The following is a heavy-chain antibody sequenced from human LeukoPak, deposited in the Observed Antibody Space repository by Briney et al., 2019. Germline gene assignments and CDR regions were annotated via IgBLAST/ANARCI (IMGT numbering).Heavy chain of an antibody. J-gene: IGHJ4*02. D-gene: IGHD3-9*01. CDR1: GGSISSDDYY. V-gene: IGHV4-61*08. Sequence: SLTLSLTCTVSGGSISSDDYYWSWIRQPPGKGLEWIAYIYYSGSTNYNPSLKSRVTISVDTSKNQFSLKLSSVTAADTAVYYCARDRYDILTGFGFDYWGQGTLVTVLS. CDR2: IYYSGST. CDR3: ARDRYDILTGFGFDY.